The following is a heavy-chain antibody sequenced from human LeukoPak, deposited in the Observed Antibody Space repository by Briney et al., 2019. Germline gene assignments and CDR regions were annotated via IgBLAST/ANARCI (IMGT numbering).Heavy chain of an antibody. Sequence: GGSLRLSCAASGFTFSSYAMHWVRQAPGKGLEWVAVISYDGSNKYYADSVKGRFTISRDNSKNTLYLQMNSLRAEDTAVYYCASGHSSSWYYFEYWGQGTLVTVSS. CDR3: ASGHSSSWYYFEY. CDR1: GFTFSSYA. V-gene: IGHV3-30-3*01. J-gene: IGHJ4*02. D-gene: IGHD6-13*01. CDR2: ISYDGSNK.